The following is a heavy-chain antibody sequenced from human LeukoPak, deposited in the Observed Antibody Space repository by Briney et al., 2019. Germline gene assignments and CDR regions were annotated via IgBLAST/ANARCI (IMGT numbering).Heavy chain of an antibody. Sequence: GGSLRLSCAASGFTFSSCGMHWVRQAPGKGLEWVAVIWYDGSNKFHADSVKGRFTISRDNSKNTLYLQMNSLRAEDTAVYYCASAYYYDSSGYYPFGYWGQGTLVTVSS. D-gene: IGHD3-22*01. CDR3: ASAYYYDSSGYYPFGY. V-gene: IGHV3-33*01. CDR1: GFTFSSCG. J-gene: IGHJ4*02. CDR2: IWYDGSNK.